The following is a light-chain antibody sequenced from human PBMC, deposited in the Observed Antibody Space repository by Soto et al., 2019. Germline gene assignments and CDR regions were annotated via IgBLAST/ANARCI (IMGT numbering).Light chain of an antibody. CDR2: RSS. CDR1: QDIYTY. Sequence: IQITQSPPSLSASVGDTVTITCRASQDIYTYVAWFQQRPGKAPQSLIYRSSSLHSGVPSRFSGRRSETEFTLTITGMQPEDIATYYCQQYNSYPWTFGQGTKVDIK. J-gene: IGKJ1*01. CDR3: QQYNSYPWT. V-gene: IGKV1-16*01.